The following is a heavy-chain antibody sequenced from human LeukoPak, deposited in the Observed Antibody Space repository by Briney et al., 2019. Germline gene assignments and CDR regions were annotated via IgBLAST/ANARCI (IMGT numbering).Heavy chain of an antibody. CDR3: ATDPVGYCSANGCYSVDY. CDR1: GYTLTELS. D-gene: IGHD2-15*01. CDR2: FDPEDGEK. V-gene: IGHV1-24*01. J-gene: IGHJ4*02. Sequence: ASVKVSCKVFGYTLTELSMHWVRQAPGKGLEWMGGFDPEDGEKVYAQKFQGRLTMTEDTSTDTAYMELSSLRSDDTAVYYCATDPVGYCSANGCYSVDYWGQGTLVTVSS.